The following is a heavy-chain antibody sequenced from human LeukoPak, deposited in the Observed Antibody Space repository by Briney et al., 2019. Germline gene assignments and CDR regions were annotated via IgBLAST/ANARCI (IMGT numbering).Heavy chain of an antibody. CDR2: IRYDGSNK. D-gene: IGHD1-26*01. V-gene: IGHV3-30*02. CDR1: GFTFSSYG. Sequence: GGSLRLSCAASGFTFSSYGMHWVRQAPGKGLEWVAFIRYDGSNKYYADSVKGRFTISRDNSKNTLYLQMNSLRAEDTAVYYCAHLGVLGVGYFDYWGQGTLVTVSP. CDR3: AHLGVLGVGYFDY. J-gene: IGHJ4*02.